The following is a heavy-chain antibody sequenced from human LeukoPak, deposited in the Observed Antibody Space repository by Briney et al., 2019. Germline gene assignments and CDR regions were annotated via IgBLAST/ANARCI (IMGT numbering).Heavy chain of an antibody. D-gene: IGHD6-13*01. CDR1: GFTFTTYS. CDR3: ARDPSSSSWYTFDP. Sequence: GGSLRLSCAASGFTFTTYSVNWVRQAPGKGLEWVSYITTTSSIIYYADSVKGRFTISRDNAKNSLYLQMNSLRAEDTAVYYCARDPSSSSWYTFDPWGQGTLVTVSS. J-gene: IGHJ5*02. CDR2: ITTTSSII. V-gene: IGHV3-48*01.